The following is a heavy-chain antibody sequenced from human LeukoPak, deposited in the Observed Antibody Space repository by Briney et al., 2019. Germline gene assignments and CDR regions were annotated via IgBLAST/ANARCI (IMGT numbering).Heavy chain of an antibody. J-gene: IGHJ4*02. V-gene: IGHV1-69*04. CDR3: ARDQNYYDSSGYPYYFDY. CDR2: IIPIVGIA. Sequence: SVKVSCKASGGTFSSYTMSWVRQAPEQGLEWMGRIIPIVGIANYAQKFQGRVTITADKSTSTAYMELSSLRSEDTAVYYCARDQNYYDSSGYPYYFDYWGQGTLVTVSS. D-gene: IGHD3-22*01. CDR1: GGTFSSYT.